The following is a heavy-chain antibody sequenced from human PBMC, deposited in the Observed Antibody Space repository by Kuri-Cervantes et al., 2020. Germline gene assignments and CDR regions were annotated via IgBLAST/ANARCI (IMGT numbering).Heavy chain of an antibody. CDR1: GGSFSGYY. V-gene: IGHV4-34*01. CDR3: ARGSSGSPEY. CDR2: IKHSGST. J-gene: IGHJ4*02. Sequence: SETLSLSCAVYGGSFSGYYWSWIRQPPGKGLEWIGGIKHSGSTNDNPSFKSRVTISVDTSKNQFSLKLNSVTAADTAVYFCARGSSGSPEYWGQGTLVTVSS.